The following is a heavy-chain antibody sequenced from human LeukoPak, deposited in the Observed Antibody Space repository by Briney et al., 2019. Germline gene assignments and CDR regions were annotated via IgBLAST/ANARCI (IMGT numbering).Heavy chain of an antibody. CDR3: ARDSGTYHYYYMDV. CDR2: INTDGSTT. Sequence: PGGSLRLSCVASGFTFSNYWMYWVRQAPGKGLVWVSRINTDGSTTSYADSVKGRFTISRDNAKNTLYLQMNSLRAEDTAVYYCARDSGTYHYYYMDVWGKGTTVTVSS. J-gene: IGHJ6*03. V-gene: IGHV3-74*01. D-gene: IGHD1-26*01. CDR1: GFTFSNYW.